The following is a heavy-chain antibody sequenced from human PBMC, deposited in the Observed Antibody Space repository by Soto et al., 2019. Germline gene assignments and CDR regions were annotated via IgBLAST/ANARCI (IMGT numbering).Heavy chain of an antibody. Sequence: GGSLRLSCTVSGFTVSTYGMHWVRQAPGKGLEWVAVISRDGGTKYYADSVKGRFTISRDNSRNTLFLEMNSLRGDDMAVYYCTGEVASGYWGQGTQVTVSS. D-gene: IGHD2-8*02. CDR1: GFTVSTYG. J-gene: IGHJ4*02. CDR2: ISRDGGTK. CDR3: TGEVASGY. V-gene: IGHV3-30*03.